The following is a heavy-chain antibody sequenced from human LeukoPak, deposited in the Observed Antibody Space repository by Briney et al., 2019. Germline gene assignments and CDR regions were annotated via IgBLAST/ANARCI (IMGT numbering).Heavy chain of an antibody. D-gene: IGHD3-10*01. CDR2: INHSGST. CDR1: GGSFSGYY. V-gene: IGHV4-34*01. CDR3: ARRIRNYYGSGSDY. Sequence: SETLSLTCAVYGGSFSGYYWSWIRQPPGKGLEWIGEINHSGSTNYNPSLKSRVTISVDTSKNQFSLKLSSVTAADTAVYYCARRIRNYYGSGSDYWGQGTLVTVSS. J-gene: IGHJ4*02.